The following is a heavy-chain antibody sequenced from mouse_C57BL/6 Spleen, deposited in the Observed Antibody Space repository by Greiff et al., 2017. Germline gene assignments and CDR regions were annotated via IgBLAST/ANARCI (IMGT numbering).Heavy chain of an antibody. CDR1: GYTFTSYW. CDR2: IYPSDSET. Sequence: VQLQQPGAELVRPGSSVKLSCKASGYTFTSYWMDWVKQRPGQGLEWIGNIYPSDSETHYNQKFKDKATLTVDKSSSTAYMQLSSLTSEDSAVYYCARRSLITTVVALDYWGQGTTLTVSS. J-gene: IGHJ2*01. CDR3: ARRSLITTVVALDY. D-gene: IGHD1-1*01. V-gene: IGHV1-61*01.